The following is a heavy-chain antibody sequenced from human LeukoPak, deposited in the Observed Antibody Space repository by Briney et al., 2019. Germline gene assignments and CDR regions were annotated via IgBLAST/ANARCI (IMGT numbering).Heavy chain of an antibody. CDR2: ITSSNNLI. CDR1: GFTFSSYS. CDR3: ARGSGSGSWLIDY. J-gene: IGHJ4*02. V-gene: IGHV3-21*01. Sequence: GVSLRLSCAASGFTFSSYSMNWVRQAPGEGLEWVSFITSSNNLIDYADSVKGRFTISRDNAKNSLYLQMNSLRAEDTALYFCARGSGSGSWLIDYWGQGALVTVSS. D-gene: IGHD1-26*01.